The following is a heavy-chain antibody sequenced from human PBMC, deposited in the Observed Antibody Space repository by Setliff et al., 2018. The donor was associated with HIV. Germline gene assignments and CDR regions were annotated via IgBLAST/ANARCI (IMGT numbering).Heavy chain of an antibody. CDR2: ISPDGRQK. V-gene: IGHV3-7*01. CDR1: GFNFGYYW. Sequence: LKISCAASGFNFGYYWMSWVRQTPGKGLEWVTNISPDGRQKGYVDSVRGRFTISRDNAKNSLYLQMNSLRGEDTAVYFCVPHYHVEWGQGTLVTVSS. D-gene: IGHD3-10*01. J-gene: IGHJ4*02. CDR3: VPHYHVE.